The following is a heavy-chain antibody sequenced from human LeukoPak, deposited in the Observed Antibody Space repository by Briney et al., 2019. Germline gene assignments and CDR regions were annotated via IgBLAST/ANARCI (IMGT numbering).Heavy chain of an antibody. CDR3: ARGAPYDWDDAFDI. V-gene: IGHV1-8*03. Sequence: ASVKVSCKASGYTFTSYDINWVRQATGQGLEWMGWMNPNSGNTGYAQKFQGRVTITRNTSISTAYMELSSLRSEDTAVYYCARGAPYDWDDAFDIWGQGTMVTVSS. CDR1: GYTFTSYD. D-gene: IGHD3-9*01. CDR2: MNPNSGNT. J-gene: IGHJ3*02.